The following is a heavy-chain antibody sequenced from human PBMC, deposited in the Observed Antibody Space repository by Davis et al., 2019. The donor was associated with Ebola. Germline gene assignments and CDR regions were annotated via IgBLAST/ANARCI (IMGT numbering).Heavy chain of an antibody. CDR1: GFTFSNAW. CDR3: SGSLRLNDY. V-gene: IGHV3-73*01. CDR2: IRSKANSYAT. J-gene: IGHJ4*02. D-gene: IGHD3-10*01. Sequence: GESLKISCAASGFTFSNAWMNWVRQASGKGLEWVGRIRSKANSYATAYAASVKGRFTISRDDSKNTAYLQMNSLKTEDTAVYYCSGSLRLNDYWGQGTLVTVSS.